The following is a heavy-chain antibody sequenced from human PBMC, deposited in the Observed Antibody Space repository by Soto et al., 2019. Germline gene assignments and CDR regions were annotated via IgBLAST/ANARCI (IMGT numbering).Heavy chain of an antibody. D-gene: IGHD2-21*02. CDR3: AREGGVTHPDYYYCMYV. Sequence: QVQLVQSGAEVKKPGASVKVSCKASGGTFSSYAISWVRQAPGQGLEWMGGIIPIFGTANYAQKFQGRVPITADESTSTAYMELSSLRSEDTAVYYCAREGGVTHPDYYYCMYVWGQGTTVTVSS. V-gene: IGHV1-69*13. J-gene: IGHJ6*02. CDR1: GGTFSSYA. CDR2: IIPIFGTA.